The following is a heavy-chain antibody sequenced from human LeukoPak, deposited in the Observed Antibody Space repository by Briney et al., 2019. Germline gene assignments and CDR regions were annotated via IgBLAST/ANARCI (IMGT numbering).Heavy chain of an antibody. D-gene: IGHD2-15*01. J-gene: IGHJ5*02. CDR3: ARVPLVAVTQNWFDP. V-gene: IGHV7-4-1*02. Sequence: ASVKVSCKASGYTFTSYAMNWVRQAPGQGLEWMGWINTNTGNPTYAQGFTGRFVFSLDTSVSTAYLQISSLKAEDTAVYYCARVPLVAVTQNWFDPWGQGTLVTVSS. CDR1: GYTFTSYA. CDR2: INTNTGNP.